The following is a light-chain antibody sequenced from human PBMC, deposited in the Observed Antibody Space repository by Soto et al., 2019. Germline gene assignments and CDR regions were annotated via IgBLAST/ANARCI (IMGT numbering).Light chain of an antibody. V-gene: IGKV3-11*01. CDR1: QSVSSY. CDR2: DAS. Sequence: EIVLTQSPATLSLSPGERATLSCRASQSVSSYLAWYQQKPGQAPRLLIYDASNRATGIPARFSGSGSGTDFTLTFSSLEPEAFAVYYCQQRSDWPTLTFGGGTKVEIK. CDR3: QQRSDWPTLT. J-gene: IGKJ4*01.